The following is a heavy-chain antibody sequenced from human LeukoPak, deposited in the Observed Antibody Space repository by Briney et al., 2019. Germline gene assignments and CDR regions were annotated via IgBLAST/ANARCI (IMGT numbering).Heavy chain of an antibody. V-gene: IGHV1-2*02. J-gene: IGHJ6*03. D-gene: IGHD3-10*01. CDR3: ARDVRYYYGSGSYSHYYYYYMDV. Sequence: GASVKVSCKASGYTFTGYYMHWVRQAPGQGLEWMGWINPNSGGTNYAQKFQGRVTMTRDTSISTAYMELSRLRSDDTAVYYCARDVRYYYGSGSYSHYYYYYMDVWGKGTTVTVSS. CDR2: INPNSGGT. CDR1: GYTFTGYY.